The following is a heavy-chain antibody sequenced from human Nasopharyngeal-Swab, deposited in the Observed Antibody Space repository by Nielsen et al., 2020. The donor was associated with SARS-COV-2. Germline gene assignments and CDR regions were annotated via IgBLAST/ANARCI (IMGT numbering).Heavy chain of an antibody. V-gene: IGHV3-9*01. CDR2: ISWNSGNI. CDR3: AKDACSTNCNFEF. Sequence: GGSLRLSCAASGFTFDDYAMHWVRQVPGKGLEWVSRISWNSGNIIYADSVRGRFTISRDNTKKILLLEMNSLRPEDTAFHYCAKDACSTNCNFEFWGQGTLVTVSS. D-gene: IGHD1-1*01. J-gene: IGHJ4*02. CDR1: GFTFDDYA.